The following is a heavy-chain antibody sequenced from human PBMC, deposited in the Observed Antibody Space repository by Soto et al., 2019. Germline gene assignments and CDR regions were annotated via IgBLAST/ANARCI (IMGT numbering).Heavy chain of an antibody. CDR2: ISGSGGST. D-gene: IGHD2-2*01. CDR1: GFTFSSYA. Sequence: GGSLRLSCAASGFTFSSYAMSWVRQAPGKGLEWVSAISGSGGSTCYADSVKGRFTISRDNSKNTLYLQMNSLRAEDTAVYYCAKVVVPAAIYYYGMDVWGQGTTVTVSS. J-gene: IGHJ6*02. CDR3: AKVVVPAAIYYYGMDV. V-gene: IGHV3-23*01.